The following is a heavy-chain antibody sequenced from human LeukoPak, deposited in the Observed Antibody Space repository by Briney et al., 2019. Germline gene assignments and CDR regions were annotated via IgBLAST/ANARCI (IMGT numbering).Heavy chain of an antibody. D-gene: IGHD4-17*01. V-gene: IGHV3-23*01. CDR3: AKGGRRLANGDYVVETRFFDY. J-gene: IGHJ4*02. Sequence: GGSLRLSCAASGFTFSSYAMSWVRQAPGKGLEWVSAISGSGGSTYYADSVKGRFTISRDNSKNTLYVQMSRLRAEDTAIYYCAKGGRRLANGDYVVETRFFDYWGQGTLVTVSS. CDR1: GFTFSSYA. CDR2: ISGSGGST.